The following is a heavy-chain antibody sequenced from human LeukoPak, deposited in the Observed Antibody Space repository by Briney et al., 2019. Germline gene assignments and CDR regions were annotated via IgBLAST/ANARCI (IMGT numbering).Heavy chain of an antibody. J-gene: IGHJ3*02. CDR3: ARDWVGSSYAFNI. CDR2: IYYSGSA. D-gene: IGHD6-6*01. Sequence: PSETLSLTCNVSGGSISSYYWNWIRQPPGKGLEWIGYIYYSGSANYNPSLKSRVTISLDTSKNQFSLRLSSVTAADTAVYYCARDWVGSSYAFNIWGQGTMVTVSS. V-gene: IGHV4-59*01. CDR1: GGSISSYY.